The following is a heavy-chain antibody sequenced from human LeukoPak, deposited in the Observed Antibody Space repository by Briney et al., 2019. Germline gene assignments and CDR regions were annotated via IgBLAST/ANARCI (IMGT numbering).Heavy chain of an antibody. J-gene: IGHJ6*03. CDR3: ARDLGPGQYYYYYIDV. V-gene: IGHV3-7*01. Sequence: PGGSLRLSCAAYEFTFSSYWMSWVSQAPGKGLEWVANIKQDGSEKYYVDSVKGRFTISRDNAKNSLYLQMNSLRAEDTAVYYCARDLGPGQYYYYYIDVWGKGTTVTVSS. CDR1: EFTFSSYW. CDR2: IKQDGSEK.